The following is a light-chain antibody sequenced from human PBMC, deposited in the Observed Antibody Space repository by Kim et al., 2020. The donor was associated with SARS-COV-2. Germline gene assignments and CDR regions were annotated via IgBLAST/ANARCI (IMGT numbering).Light chain of an antibody. Sequence: SVSPGERATPSCRGRRNIGRNLAWYQQKPGQVPRLLIYGASTRATGISARFSGSGSETEFTLTISSLQSEDFAVYYCQQYNALYTFGQGTKLEI. CDR3: QQYNALYT. CDR1: RNIGRN. CDR2: GAS. V-gene: IGKV3D-15*01. J-gene: IGKJ2*01.